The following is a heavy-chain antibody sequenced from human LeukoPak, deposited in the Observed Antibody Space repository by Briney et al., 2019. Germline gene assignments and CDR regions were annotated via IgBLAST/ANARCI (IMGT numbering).Heavy chain of an antibody. Sequence: PGGSLRLSCAASGFTLSSYWMHWVRQAPGKGLVWVSRIKSDGRTNYADSVKGRFTISRDNAKNTVSLQMNSLRVEDTGVYYCARAPSEIGGYYPEYFRHWGQGTLVIVSS. CDR3: ARAPSEIGGYYPEYFRH. CDR2: IKSDGRT. CDR1: GFTLSSYW. V-gene: IGHV3-74*01. D-gene: IGHD3-22*01. J-gene: IGHJ1*01.